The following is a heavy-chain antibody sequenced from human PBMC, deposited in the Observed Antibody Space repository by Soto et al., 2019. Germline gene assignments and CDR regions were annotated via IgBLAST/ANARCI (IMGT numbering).Heavy chain of an antibody. CDR3: ARDSLSNHCNGGSCYSDAFDI. D-gene: IGHD2-15*01. CDR2: ISSSSSTI. Sequence: EVQLVESGGGLVQPGGSLRLSCAASGFTFSSYSMNWVRQAPGKGLEWVSYISSSSSTIYYADSVKGRFTISRDNAKNSLYLQMNSLRAEDTAVYYCARDSLSNHCNGGSCYSDAFDIWGQGTMVTVSS. CDR1: GFTFSSYS. J-gene: IGHJ3*02. V-gene: IGHV3-48*01.